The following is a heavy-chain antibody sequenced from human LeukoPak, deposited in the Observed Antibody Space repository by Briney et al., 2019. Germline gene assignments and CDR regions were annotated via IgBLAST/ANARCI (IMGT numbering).Heavy chain of an antibody. J-gene: IGHJ6*02. CDR3: ARVILTGSYGMDV. Sequence: GGSLRLSCAASGFTFSDYYMSWIRQAPGKGLEGGSYISSSGSTIYYADSVKGRFTISRDNAKNSLYLQMNSLRAEDTAVYYCARVILTGSYGMDVWGQGTTVTVSS. V-gene: IGHV3-11*01. D-gene: IGHD3-9*01. CDR1: GFTFSDYY. CDR2: ISSSGSTI.